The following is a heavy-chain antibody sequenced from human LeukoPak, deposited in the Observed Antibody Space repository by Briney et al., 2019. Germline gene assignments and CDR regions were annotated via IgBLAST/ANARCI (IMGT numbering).Heavy chain of an antibody. CDR3: ARSLGEAVAGTVWFDP. V-gene: IGHV3-9*03. CDR1: GFTFDDYA. D-gene: IGHD6-19*01. Sequence: GGSLRLSCAASGFTFDDYAMHWVRHAPGKGLEWISGISWNSGSIGYADSVKGRFTISRDNAKNSLYLQMNSLRAEDMALYYCARSLGEAVAGTVWFDPWGQGTLVTVSS. J-gene: IGHJ5*02. CDR2: ISWNSGSI.